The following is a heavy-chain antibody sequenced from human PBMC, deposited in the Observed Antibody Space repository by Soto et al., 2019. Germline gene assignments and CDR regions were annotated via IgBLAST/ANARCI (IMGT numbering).Heavy chain of an antibody. D-gene: IGHD5-12*01. Sequence: SETLSLTCTVSGGSISSYYWSWIRQPPGKGLEWIGYIYYSGSTNYNPSLKSRVTISVDTSKNQFSLKLSSVTAADTAVYYCARIRGYSYMEYYYYYGMDVWGQGTTVTVSS. V-gene: IGHV4-59*01. J-gene: IGHJ6*02. CDR3: ARIRGYSYMEYYYYYGMDV. CDR2: IYYSGST. CDR1: GGSISSYY.